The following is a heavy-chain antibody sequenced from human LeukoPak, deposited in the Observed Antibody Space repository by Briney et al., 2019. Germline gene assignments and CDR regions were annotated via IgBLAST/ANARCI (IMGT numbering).Heavy chain of an antibody. D-gene: IGHD3-22*01. CDR1: GYSFTDYW. CDR2: IYPGNSDT. Sequence: GESLKISCKASGYSFTDYWIGWVRQMPGKGLEWMGIIYPGNSDTGYSPSFQGQVTISVDKSITTAYLQWSSLKASDTAMYYCARHCIYYDSSGYNPSYDAFDIWGQGTMVTVSS. CDR3: ARHCIYYDSSGYNPSYDAFDI. V-gene: IGHV5-51*01. J-gene: IGHJ3*02.